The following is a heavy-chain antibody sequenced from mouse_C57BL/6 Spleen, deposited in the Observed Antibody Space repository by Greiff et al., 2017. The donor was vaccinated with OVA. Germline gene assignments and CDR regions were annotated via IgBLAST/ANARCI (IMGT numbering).Heavy chain of an antibody. CDR3: ANYYGSSYGYFDV. Sequence: VQLQQPGAELVKPGASVKVSCKASGYTFTSYWMHWVKQRPGQGLEWIGYINPSSGYTKYNQKFKDKATLTADKSSSTAYMQLSSLTYEDSAVYYCANYYGSSYGYFDVWGTGTTVTVSS. V-gene: IGHV1-7*01. J-gene: IGHJ1*03. CDR2: INPSSGYT. D-gene: IGHD1-1*01. CDR1: GYTFTSYW.